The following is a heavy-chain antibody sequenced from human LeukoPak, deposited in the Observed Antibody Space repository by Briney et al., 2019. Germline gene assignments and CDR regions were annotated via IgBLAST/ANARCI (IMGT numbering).Heavy chain of an antibody. CDR3: ARFHTSSTYNWFDP. J-gene: IGHJ5*02. V-gene: IGHV1-2*02. CDR2: INPNSGGT. CDR1: GYTFTDYY. D-gene: IGHD1-26*01. Sequence: ASVKVSCKSSGYTFTDYYMHWVRQAPGQGLEWMGWINPNSGGTNYAQKFQGRVTMTSDTSISTAYMELSRLTSDDTAVYYCARFHTSSTYNWFDPWGQGTLVTVSS.